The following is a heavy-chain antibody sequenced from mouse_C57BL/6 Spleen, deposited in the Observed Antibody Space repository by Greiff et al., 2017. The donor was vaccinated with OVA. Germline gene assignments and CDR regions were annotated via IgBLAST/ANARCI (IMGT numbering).Heavy chain of an antibody. V-gene: IGHV1-15*01. D-gene: IGHD1-1*01. CDR1: GYTFTDYE. CDR3: TIGTVVAPFDY. Sequence: VQLQQSGAELVRPGASVTLSCKASGYTFTDYEMHWVKQTPVHGLEWIGAIDPETGGTAYNQKFKGKAILTADKSSSTAYMELRSLTSEDSAVYYCTIGTVVAPFDYWGQGTTLTVSS. CDR2: IDPETGGT. J-gene: IGHJ2*01.